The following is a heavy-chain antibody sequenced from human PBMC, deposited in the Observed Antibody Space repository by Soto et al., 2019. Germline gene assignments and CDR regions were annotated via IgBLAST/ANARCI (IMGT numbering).Heavy chain of an antibody. CDR1: GLTVSSNY. D-gene: IGHD2-2*01. CDR2: MYSGGST. J-gene: IGHJ6*02. Sequence: EVQLVESGGGLVQPGGSLRLSCAASGLTVSSNYMSWVRQAPGKGLEWVSVMYSGGSTYYADSVKGRFIISSDNYKHTLYLQMDSLRVEDTAVYYCARDSSLHQPLFYGMDVWGQGTTVTVSS. CDR3: ARDSSLHQPLFYGMDV. V-gene: IGHV3-66*01.